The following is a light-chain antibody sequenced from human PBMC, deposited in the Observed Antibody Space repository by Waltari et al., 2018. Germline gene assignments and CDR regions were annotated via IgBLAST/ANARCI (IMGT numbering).Light chain of an antibody. CDR1: TSNIGRNS. J-gene: IGLJ3*02. V-gene: IGLV1-47*01. CDR3: ATWDDGLSVWM. Sequence: QAAMTQAPSASGTPGQSVTISCFGRTSNIGRNSVFWYQHLPGMAPKPLIFANDQRPSGVPDRFSGSKSGTSASLAISGLRSEDEADYYCATWDDGLSVWMFGGGTRLTVL. CDR2: AND.